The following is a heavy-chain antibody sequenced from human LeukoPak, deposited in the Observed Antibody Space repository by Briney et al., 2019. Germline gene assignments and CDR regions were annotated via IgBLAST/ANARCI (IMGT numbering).Heavy chain of an antibody. Sequence: GGSLRLSCAASGFTFSSFSMNWVRQAPGKGLEWVSYIRSSGTGTDYTGSVKGRFTISRDNAKNSLYLQMNSLRAEDTAVYYCARMNYVSSGWGAPFDYWGRGTLVTVSS. J-gene: IGHJ4*02. CDR3: ARMNYVSSGWGAPFDY. CDR1: GFTFSSFS. D-gene: IGHD1-7*01. V-gene: IGHV3-48*04. CDR2: IRSSGTGT.